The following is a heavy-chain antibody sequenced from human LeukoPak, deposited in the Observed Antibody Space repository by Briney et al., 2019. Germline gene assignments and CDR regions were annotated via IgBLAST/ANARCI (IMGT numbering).Heavy chain of an antibody. Sequence: SETLSLTCTVSGGSISSYYWSWIRQPPGKGLEWIGYVYYSGSTNYNPSLKSRVTISVDTSKNQFSLKLSSVTAADTAVYYCASIGDYHWYFDLWGRGALVTVSS. V-gene: IGHV4-59*08. D-gene: IGHD4-17*01. CDR1: GGSISSYY. J-gene: IGHJ2*01. CDR2: VYYSGST. CDR3: ASIGDYHWYFDL.